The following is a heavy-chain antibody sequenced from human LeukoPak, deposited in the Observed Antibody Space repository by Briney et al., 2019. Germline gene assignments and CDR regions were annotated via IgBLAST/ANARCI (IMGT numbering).Heavy chain of an antibody. Sequence: KTSETLSLTCTVSGNSISSSYYWSWIRQPPGKGLEWIGYIYYSGSTNYNPSLKSRVTISVDTSKNQFSLKLSSVTAADTAVYYCARVPHLGVGFGGYYMDVWGKGTTVTVSS. CDR3: ARVPHLGVGFGGYYMDV. D-gene: IGHD2-15*01. CDR1: GNSISSSYY. V-gene: IGHV4-61*01. J-gene: IGHJ6*03. CDR2: IYYSGST.